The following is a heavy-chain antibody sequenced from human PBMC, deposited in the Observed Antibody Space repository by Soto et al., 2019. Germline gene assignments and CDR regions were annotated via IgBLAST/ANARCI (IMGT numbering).Heavy chain of an antibody. J-gene: IGHJ4*02. CDR2: IRSKTYGGTK. CDR1: RXHYGDYT. Sequence: RSRRLSCTASRXHYGDYTLSCVRQAPGKGLELVGFIRSKTYGGTKEYATSVKGRFTISRDDSKSIAYLQMNSLRSDDTAVYYCTIDGDYYRSGTYGYFEYWAQAPLV. V-gene: IGHV3-49*04. CDR3: TIDGDYYRSGTYGYFEY. D-gene: IGHD3-10*01.